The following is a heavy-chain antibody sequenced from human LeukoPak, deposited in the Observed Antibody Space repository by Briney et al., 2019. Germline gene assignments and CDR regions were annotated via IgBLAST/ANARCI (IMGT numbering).Heavy chain of an antibody. CDR2: INSDGINT. Sequence: PGGSLRLSCAASGFTFSNYWMHWVRQAPGKGLVWVSRINSDGINTSYADSVKGRFTISRDNAKNTLNLQMNSLRAEDTAVYYCAGSSTSDYYYYMDVWGKGTTVTVSS. CDR3: AGSSTSDYYYYMDV. CDR1: GFTFSNYW. J-gene: IGHJ6*03. V-gene: IGHV3-74*01. D-gene: IGHD2-2*01.